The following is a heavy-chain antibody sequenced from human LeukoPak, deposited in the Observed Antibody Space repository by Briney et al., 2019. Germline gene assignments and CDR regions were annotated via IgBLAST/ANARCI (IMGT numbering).Heavy chain of an antibody. V-gene: IGHV3-30*18. CDR2: ISYDGSNK. Sequence: GRSLRLSCAASGFTFSSYGMHWVRQAAGKGLEWVAVISYDGSNKYYADSVKGRFTISRDNSKNTLYLQMNSLRAEDTAVYYCAKGAGGGYDDYFDYWGQGTLVTVSS. D-gene: IGHD5-12*01. CDR3: AKGAGGGYDDYFDY. CDR1: GFTFSSYG. J-gene: IGHJ4*02.